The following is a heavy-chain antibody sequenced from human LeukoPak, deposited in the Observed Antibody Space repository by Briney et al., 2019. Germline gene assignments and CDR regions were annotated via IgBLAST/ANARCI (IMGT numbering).Heavy chain of an antibody. D-gene: IGHD3-3*01. CDR1: GYIFTNYD. V-gene: IGHV1-8*03. Sequence: ASVKVSCKASGYIFTNYDIHWVRQATGQGLEWMAWMNPKSANTGYAQKFQGRVTITRNTSISTAYMELSSLRSEDTAVYYCARGYYDFWSGASENWFDPWGQGTLVTVSS. CDR3: ARGYYDFWSGASENWFDP. J-gene: IGHJ5*02. CDR2: MNPKSANT.